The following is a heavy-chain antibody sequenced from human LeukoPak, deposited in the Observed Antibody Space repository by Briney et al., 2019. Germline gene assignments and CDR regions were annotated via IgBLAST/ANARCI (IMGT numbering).Heavy chain of an antibody. D-gene: IGHD3-10*01. J-gene: IGHJ4*02. V-gene: IGHV3-23*01. CDR1: GFTFSSYW. CDR3: AKDDAWLQFGE. Sequence: PGGSLRLSCAASGFTFSSYWMNWVRQASGKGLEWVSGISPRSDITYYADSVKGRFTISRDNSKNMLYLELISLTAEDTAVYYCAKDDAWLQFGEWSQGTLVTVSS. CDR2: ISPRSDIT.